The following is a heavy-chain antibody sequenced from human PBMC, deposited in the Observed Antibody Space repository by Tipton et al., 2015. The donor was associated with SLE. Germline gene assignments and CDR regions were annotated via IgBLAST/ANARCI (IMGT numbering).Heavy chain of an antibody. J-gene: IGHJ4*02. CDR1: GGSITRTNFF. Sequence: TLSLTCTVSGGSITRTNFFWGWIRQPPGKGLEWIASVHYSGSTYYSPSLKSRVTVSVDTSKNQFSLKLSSVTAADTAIYYCATDPNGVYGSFEYWGQGALVTVSS. CDR3: ATDPNGVYGSFEY. CDR2: VHYSGST. V-gene: IGHV4-39*07. D-gene: IGHD4-17*01.